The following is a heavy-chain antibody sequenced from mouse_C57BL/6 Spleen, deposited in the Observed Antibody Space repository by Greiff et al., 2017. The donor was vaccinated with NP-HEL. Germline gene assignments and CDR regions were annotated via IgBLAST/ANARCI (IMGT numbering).Heavy chain of an antibody. J-gene: IGHJ2*01. CDR2: ISDGGSYT. Sequence: EVQVVESGGGLVKPGGSLKLSCAASGFTFSSYAMSWVRQTPEKRLEWVATISDGGSYTYYPDNVKGRFTISRDNAKNNLYLQMSHLKSEDTAMYYCARENYDYDERGLDYWGQGTTLTVSS. CDR3: ARENYDYDERGLDY. V-gene: IGHV5-4*01. D-gene: IGHD2-4*01. CDR1: GFTFSSYA.